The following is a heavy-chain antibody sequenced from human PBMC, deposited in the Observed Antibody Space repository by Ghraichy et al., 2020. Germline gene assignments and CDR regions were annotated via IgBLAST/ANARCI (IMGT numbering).Heavy chain of an antibody. J-gene: IGHJ6*02. CDR1: GFTFSSYD. CDR2: TSSNGVST. D-gene: IGHD3-16*01. Sequence: GGSLRLSCAASGFTFSSYDMSWVRQAPGKGLEWVSATSSNGVSTYFAESVKGRFTISRDNSKNTLYLQMSSLRAEDTAVYYCAKAPRGRDSNYYGMDVWGQGTTVTVSS. V-gene: IGHV3-23*01. CDR3: AKAPRGRDSNYYGMDV.